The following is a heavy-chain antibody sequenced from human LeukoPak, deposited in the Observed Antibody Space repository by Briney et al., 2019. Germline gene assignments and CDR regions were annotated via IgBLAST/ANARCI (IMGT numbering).Heavy chain of an antibody. V-gene: IGHV3-48*03. CDR2: ISSSIGIT. CDR1: GFTFSTNE. D-gene: IGHD2-15*01. CDR3: ARGGYCSGGSCYPFNASDE. J-gene: IGHJ3*01. Sequence: PGGSLRLSCAASGFTFSTNEMNWVRQAPGKGLEWVSYISSSIGITYYADSVKGRFTISRDNAKNSLYLQMNSLRAKDTAVYYCARGGYCSGGSCYPFNASDEWGQGTMVTVSS.